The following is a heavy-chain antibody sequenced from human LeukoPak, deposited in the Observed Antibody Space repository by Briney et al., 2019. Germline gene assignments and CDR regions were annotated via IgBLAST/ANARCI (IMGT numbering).Heavy chain of an antibody. CDR3: ARLDRKGVPAAFDY. V-gene: IGHV3-23*01. CDR1: GFTISTYG. D-gene: IGHD1-1*01. CDR2: ISNSGGSS. Sequence: GGSLRLSCAASGFTISTYGLSWVRQAPGKGLEWVSVISNSGGSSYYADSVKARFTIYRDNSRNTLYLQMNSLRAEDTAAYYCARLDRKGVPAAFDYWGQGTLVTVSS. J-gene: IGHJ4*02.